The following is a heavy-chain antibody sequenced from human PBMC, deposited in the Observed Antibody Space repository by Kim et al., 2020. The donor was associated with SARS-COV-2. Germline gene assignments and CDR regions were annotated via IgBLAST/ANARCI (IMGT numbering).Heavy chain of an antibody. D-gene: IGHD3-9*01. CDR2: INHSGST. Sequence: SETLSLTCAVYGGSFSGYNWSWIRQPPGKGLEWIGEINHSGSTNYNPSLKSRVTISVDTSKNQFSLKLSSVTAADTAVYYCAMGRYFAFYWGQGTLVTVSS. V-gene: IGHV4-34*01. CDR3: AMGRYFAFY. J-gene: IGHJ4*02. CDR1: GGSFSGYN.